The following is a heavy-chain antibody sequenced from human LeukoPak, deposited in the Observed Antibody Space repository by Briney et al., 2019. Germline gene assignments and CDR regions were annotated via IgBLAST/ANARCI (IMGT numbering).Heavy chain of an antibody. J-gene: IGHJ4*02. CDR1: GFTFSNYA. D-gene: IGHD3-3*01. CDR3: AKARSQYYDFCTDY. Sequence: GGSLRLSCAASGFTFSNYAMSWVRQAPGKGLEWVSAISGSGGSTYYADSVKGRFTISRDNAKNTLYLQMNSLRAEDTAVYYCAKARSQYYDFCTDYWGQGTLVTVSS. CDR2: ISGSGGST. V-gene: IGHV3-23*01.